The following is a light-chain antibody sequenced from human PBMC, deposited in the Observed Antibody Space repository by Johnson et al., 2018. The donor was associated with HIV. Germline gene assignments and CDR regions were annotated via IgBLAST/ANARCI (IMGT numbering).Light chain of an antibody. CDR1: SSNIGNNY. CDR2: ENN. CDR3: GAWDSGLSAGGV. V-gene: IGLV1-51*02. Sequence: VLTQPPSLSAAPGQKVTISCSGSSSNIGNNYVSWYQQLPGTAPKLLIYENNKRPSGIPDRFSGSKSGTSATLGIAGLQTGDEADYYCGAWDSGLSAGGVFGPGTKVSVL. J-gene: IGLJ1*01.